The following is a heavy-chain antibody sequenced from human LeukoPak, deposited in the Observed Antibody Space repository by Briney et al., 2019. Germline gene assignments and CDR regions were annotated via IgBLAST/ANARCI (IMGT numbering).Heavy chain of an antibody. Sequence: GGSLRLSCAASGFTVSSNYMSWVRQAPGKGLEWVSVIYSGGSTYYADSVKGRFTISRDNSKNTLYLQMNSLRAEDAAVYYCARGLSEKDAFDIWGQGTMVTVSS. CDR3: ARGLSEKDAFDI. V-gene: IGHV3-66*01. D-gene: IGHD3-22*01. CDR2: IYSGGST. CDR1: GFTVSSNY. J-gene: IGHJ3*02.